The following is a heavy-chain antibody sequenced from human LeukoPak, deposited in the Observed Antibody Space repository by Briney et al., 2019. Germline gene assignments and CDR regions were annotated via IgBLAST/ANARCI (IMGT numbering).Heavy chain of an antibody. V-gene: IGHV4-39*07. J-gene: IGHJ4*02. CDR3: ARGPPLWNWNSDNFDY. D-gene: IGHD1-7*01. CDR1: GGSISSSSYY. Sequence: SETLSLTCTVSGGSISSSSYYWGWIRQPPGKGLEWIGEINHSGSTNYNPSLKSRVTISVDTSKNQFSLKLSSVTAADTAVYYCARGPPLWNWNSDNFDYWGQGTLVTVSS. CDR2: INHSGST.